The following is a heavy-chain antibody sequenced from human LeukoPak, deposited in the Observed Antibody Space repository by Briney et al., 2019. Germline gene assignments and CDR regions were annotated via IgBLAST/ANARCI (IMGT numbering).Heavy chain of an antibody. Sequence: ASVKVSCKASGYTFTGYYMHWVRQAPGQGLEWMGWINPNSGGTIYAQKFQGRVTMTRDTSISTVYMELSRLRSDDTAVYYCARVPPITRGPFDPWGQGTLVTVSS. D-gene: IGHD3-10*01. V-gene: IGHV1-2*02. CDR2: INPNSGGT. CDR1: GYTFTGYY. J-gene: IGHJ5*02. CDR3: ARVPPITRGPFDP.